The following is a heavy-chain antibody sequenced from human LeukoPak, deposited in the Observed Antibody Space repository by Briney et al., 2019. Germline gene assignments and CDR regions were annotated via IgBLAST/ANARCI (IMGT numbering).Heavy chain of an antibody. V-gene: IGHV1-69*05. CDR2: IIPIFGTA. CDR1: GGTFSSYA. J-gene: IGHJ5*02. D-gene: IGHD3-9*01. CDR3: ARDKTIFGPPAWFDP. Sequence: SVKVSCKASGGTFSSYAISWVRQAPGQGLERMGRIIPIFGTANYARKFQGRVTITTDESTSTAYMELSSLRSEDTAVYYCARDKTIFGPPAWFDPWGQGTLVTVSS.